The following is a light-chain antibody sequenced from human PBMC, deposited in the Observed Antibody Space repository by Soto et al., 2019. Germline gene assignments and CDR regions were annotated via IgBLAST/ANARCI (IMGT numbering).Light chain of an antibody. J-gene: IGKJ1*01. Sequence: DIQMTQSPSTLSASVGDRVTITCRASQNLNNWLAWFQQKPGKAPTLLYYKASGLESGVPSRFGGSGSGTEFTLTISSLQPDDFATYYCQQYNSYPWTFGQGTKVEIK. CDR2: KAS. CDR3: QQYNSYPWT. CDR1: QNLNNW. V-gene: IGKV1-5*03.